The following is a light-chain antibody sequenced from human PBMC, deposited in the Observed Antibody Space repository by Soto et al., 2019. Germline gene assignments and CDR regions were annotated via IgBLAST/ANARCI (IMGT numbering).Light chain of an antibody. CDR3: QQYGT. J-gene: IGKJ1*01. V-gene: IGKV1-5*01. CDR1: QSISSY. Sequence: DIQMTQSPSTLSASVGDRVTITCRASQSISSYLNWYQQKPGKAPKLLIYDASNLETGVPSRFSGSGSGTEFTLTISSLQPDDFATYYCQQYGTFGQGTKV. CDR2: DAS.